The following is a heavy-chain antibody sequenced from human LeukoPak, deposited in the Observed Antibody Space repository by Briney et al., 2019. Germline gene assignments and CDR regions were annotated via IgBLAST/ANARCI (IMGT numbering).Heavy chain of an antibody. CDR3: AKIRRLRFLEWLLSSYFDY. CDR2: ISSSSSYI. D-gene: IGHD3-3*01. V-gene: IGHV3-21*04. J-gene: IGHJ4*02. CDR1: GFTFSSYS. Sequence: PGGSLRLSCAASGFTFSSYSMNWVRQAPGKGLEWVSSISSSSSYIYYADSVKGRFTISRDNAKNSLYLQMDSLRAEDTAVYYCAKIRRLRFLEWLLSSYFDYWGQGTLVTVSS.